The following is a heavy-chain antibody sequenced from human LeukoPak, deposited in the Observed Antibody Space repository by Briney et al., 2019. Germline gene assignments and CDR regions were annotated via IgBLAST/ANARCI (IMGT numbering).Heavy chain of an antibody. CDR2: ISPDGSTT. Sequence: GGSLRLSCAAPGFTFSRYWMHWVRQAPGKGLMWVSRISPDGSTTLYADSVKGRFTISRDNAKNTLYLQMNSLGAEDTAVYYCARDSQYAMDVWGQGTTVTVSS. V-gene: IGHV3-74*03. J-gene: IGHJ6*02. CDR1: GFTFSRYW. CDR3: ARDSQYAMDV.